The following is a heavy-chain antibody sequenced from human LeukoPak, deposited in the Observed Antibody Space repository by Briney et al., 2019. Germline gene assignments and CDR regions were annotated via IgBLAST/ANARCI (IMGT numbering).Heavy chain of an antibody. D-gene: IGHD6-13*01. CDR1: GDSVSSNSAA. V-gene: IGHV6-1*01. J-gene: IGHJ5*02. CDR2: TYYRSKWYN. Sequence: SQTLSLTCAISGDSVSSNSAAWNWIRQSPSRGLEWLGRTYYRSKWYNDYAVSVKSRITINPDTSKNQFSLQLNSVTPEDTAVYYCARAAYSSSWYGNWFDPWGQGTLVTVSS. CDR3: ARAAYSSSWYGNWFDP.